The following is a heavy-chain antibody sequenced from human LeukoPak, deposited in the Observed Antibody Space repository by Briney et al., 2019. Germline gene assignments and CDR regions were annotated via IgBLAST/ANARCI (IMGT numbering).Heavy chain of an antibody. J-gene: IGHJ4*02. CDR1: GGTLSSYA. D-gene: IGHD4-17*01. CDR3: ARTLFDYGDYVVYFDY. V-gene: IGHV1-69*01. CDR2: IIPIFATA. Sequence: SVKVSCMASGGTLSSYAISWVRQAPGQGLEWMGAIIPIFATANYAQKFQGRVTITADESTSTAYMELSSLRSEDTAVYYCARTLFDYGDYVVYFDYWGQGNLVTVSS.